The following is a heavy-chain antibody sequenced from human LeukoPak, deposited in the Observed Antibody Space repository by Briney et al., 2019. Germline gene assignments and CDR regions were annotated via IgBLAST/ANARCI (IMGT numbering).Heavy chain of an antibody. CDR1: GDSIGSSSYY. CDR2: IYYSGST. CDR3: ASGLGSGSYGY. Sequence: SETLSLTCSVSGDSIGSSSYYWGWIRQPPGKGLEWIGSIYYSGSTYYNPSLKSRVTISVDTSKNQFSLKLSSVTAADTAVYYCASGLGSGSYGYWGQGTLVTVSS. J-gene: IGHJ4*02. V-gene: IGHV4-39*01. D-gene: IGHD1-26*01.